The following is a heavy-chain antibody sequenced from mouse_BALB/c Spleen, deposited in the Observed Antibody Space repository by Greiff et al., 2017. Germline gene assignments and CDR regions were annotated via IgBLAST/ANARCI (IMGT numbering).Heavy chain of an antibody. V-gene: IGHV6-6*01. J-gene: IGHJ2*01. CDR2: IRSKANSHAT. Sequence: EVLLVESGGGLVQPGGSMKLSCAASGFTFSDAWMAWVRQSPEKGLEWVAEIRSKANSHATYYAESVKGRFTISRDESKSSVYLQMNSLRAEDTGIYCGTRSLGGVWGQGTTLTVSS. CDR1: GFTFSDAW. CDR3: TRSLGGV. D-gene: IGHD3-1*01.